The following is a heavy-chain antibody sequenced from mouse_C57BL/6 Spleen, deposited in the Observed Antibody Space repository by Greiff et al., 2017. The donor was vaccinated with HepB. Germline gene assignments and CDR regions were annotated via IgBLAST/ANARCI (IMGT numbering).Heavy chain of an antibody. D-gene: IGHD1-1*01. Sequence: VKLMESGAELVKPGASVKVSCKASGYTFTSYWMHWVKQRPGQGLEWIGRIHPSDSDTNYNQKFKGKATLTVDKSSSTAYMQLSSLTSEDSAVYYCAISLTITTVFDYWGQGTTLTVSS. CDR1: GYTFTSYW. J-gene: IGHJ2*01. CDR2: IHPSDSDT. V-gene: IGHV1-74*01. CDR3: AISLTITTVFDY.